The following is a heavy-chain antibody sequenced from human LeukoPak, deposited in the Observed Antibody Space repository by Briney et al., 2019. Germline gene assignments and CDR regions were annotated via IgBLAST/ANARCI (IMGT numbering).Heavy chain of an antibody. CDR3: ARGPLEQQLAYYYYMDV. Sequence: GASVKVSCKASGYTFTSYDINWVRQATGQGLEWMGWVNPNSGNTGYAQKFQGRVTMTRNTSISTAYMELSSLRSEDTAVYYCARGPLEQQLAYYYYMDVWGKGTTVTISS. D-gene: IGHD6-13*01. CDR2: VNPNSGNT. J-gene: IGHJ6*03. CDR1: GYTFTSYD. V-gene: IGHV1-8*01.